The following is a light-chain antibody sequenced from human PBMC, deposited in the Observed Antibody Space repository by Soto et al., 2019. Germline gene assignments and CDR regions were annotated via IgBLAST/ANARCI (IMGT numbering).Light chain of an antibody. CDR3: QQYKSYSRWT. CDR2: DAS. J-gene: IGKJ1*01. CDR1: QRISKW. V-gene: IGKV1-5*01. Sequence: DIQMTQSPSSLSVYVGDTVTITCRASQRISKWLAWHQQKPGKAPNLLIYDASRLESGVPSRFRGRGSGTEFTLTISRLQPDDFATYDCQQYKSYSRWTLGQGTQLE.